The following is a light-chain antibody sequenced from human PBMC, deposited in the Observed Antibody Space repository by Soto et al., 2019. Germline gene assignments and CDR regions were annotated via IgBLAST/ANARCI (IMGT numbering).Light chain of an antibody. CDR1: QSVSSK. CDR3: QQYNNRPPWT. V-gene: IGKV3-15*01. Sequence: EIVMTQSPATLSVSPGERATLSCRASQSVSSKLAWYQQKPGQAPSLLIYGASTRATGVPARFSGSGSGTEFTLTISSLQSEDSAVYYCQQYNNRPPWTFGQGTKVEIK. J-gene: IGKJ1*01. CDR2: GAS.